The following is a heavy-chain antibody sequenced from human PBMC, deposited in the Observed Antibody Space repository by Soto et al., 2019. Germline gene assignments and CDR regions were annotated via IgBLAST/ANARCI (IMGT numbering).Heavy chain of an antibody. D-gene: IGHD5-12*01. J-gene: IGHJ6*02. V-gene: IGHV3-48*03. CDR2: ISSSGSTI. CDR1: GFTFSSYE. Sequence: PGGSLRLSCAASGFTFSSYEMNWVRQAPGKGLEWVSYISSSGSTIYYADSVKGRFTISRDNAKNSLYLQMNSLRAEDTAVYYCARDAFGGRDGYNYVDYYYYYCMDVWGQGTTVTVSS. CDR3: ARDAFGGRDGYNYVDYYYYYCMDV.